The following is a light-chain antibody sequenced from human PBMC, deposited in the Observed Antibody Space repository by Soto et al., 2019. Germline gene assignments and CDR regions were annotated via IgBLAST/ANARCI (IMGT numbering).Light chain of an antibody. CDR1: QSVSSN. V-gene: IGKV3D-15*01. Sequence: IVMTQSPATLSVSPGERVTLSCRASQSVSSNLAWYQQKPGQAPRLLIYGASTRATGIPVRFSGSGSGTEFTLTISSLQSEDFAVYYCLQYNNWPHTFGQGTKLEIK. CDR3: LQYNNWPHT. CDR2: GAS. J-gene: IGKJ2*01.